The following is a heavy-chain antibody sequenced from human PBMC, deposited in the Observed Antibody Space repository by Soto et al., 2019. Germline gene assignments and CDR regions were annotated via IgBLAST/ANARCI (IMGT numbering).Heavy chain of an antibody. CDR3: ARLSGYQPSNWFDP. Sequence: SVKVSCKASGGTFSSYAISWVRQAPGQGLEWMGGIIPIFGTANYAQKFQGRVTITADESTSTAYMELSSLRSEDTAVYYCARLSGYQPSNWFDPWGQGTQVTVSS. CDR2: IIPIFGTA. J-gene: IGHJ5*02. CDR1: GGTFSSYA. D-gene: IGHD3-22*01. V-gene: IGHV1-69*13.